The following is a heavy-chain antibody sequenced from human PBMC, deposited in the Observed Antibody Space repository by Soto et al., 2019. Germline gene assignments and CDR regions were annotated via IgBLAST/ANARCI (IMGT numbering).Heavy chain of an antibody. V-gene: IGHV1-18*01. D-gene: IGHD2-15*01. CDR2: ISAYNGNT. CDR3: AGDDVGGVGATGVDH. Sequence: QVQLVQSGAEVKKPGASVKVSCKASGYTFTSYGISWVRQAPGQGLEWMGWISAYNGNTNYAQKLQARGTMTPETSTNKAYMELGSVVSAETAVLYCAGDDVGGVGATGVDHWGQGTLVTVSS. J-gene: IGHJ4*02. CDR1: GYTFTSYG.